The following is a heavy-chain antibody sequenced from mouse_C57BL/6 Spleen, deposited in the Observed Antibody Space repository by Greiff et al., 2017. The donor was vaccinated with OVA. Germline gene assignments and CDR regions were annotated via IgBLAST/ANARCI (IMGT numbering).Heavy chain of an antibody. CDR3: ARNGRGDYFDY. V-gene: IGHV1-52*01. CDR1: GYTFTSYW. D-gene: IGHD4-1*01. J-gene: IGHJ2*01. Sequence: QVQLQQPGAELVRPGSSVKLSCKASGYTFTSYWMHWVKQRPIQGLEWIGNIDPSDSETHYNQKFKDKATLTVDKSSSTAYMQLSSLTSEDSAVYYCARNGRGDYFDYWGQGTTLTVSS. CDR2: IDPSDSET.